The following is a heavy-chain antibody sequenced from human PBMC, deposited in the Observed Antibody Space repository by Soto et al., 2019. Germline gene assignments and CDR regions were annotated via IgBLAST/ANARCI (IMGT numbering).Heavy chain of an antibody. CDR2: INPNSDGT. CDR3: ASEGSPVLEPAFDI. Sequence: ASVKVSCKASGYTFTGYYMHWVRQAPGQGLEWMGWINPNSDGTNYAQKFQGWVTMTRDTSISTAYMELSRLRSDDTAVYYCASEGSPVLEPAFDIWGQGTMVTVS. CDR1: GYTFTGYY. J-gene: IGHJ3*02. V-gene: IGHV1-2*04. D-gene: IGHD1-1*01.